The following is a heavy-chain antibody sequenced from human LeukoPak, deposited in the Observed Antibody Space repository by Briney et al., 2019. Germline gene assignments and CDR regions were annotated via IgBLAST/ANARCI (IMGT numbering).Heavy chain of an antibody. Sequence: EESLKISCKGSGYSFTSYWIGWVRQMPGKGLEWMGIIYPGDSDTRYSPSFQGQVTISADKSISTAYLQWSSLKASDTAMYYCARSHITYGSGSYYSDWGQGTLVTVSS. CDR3: ARSHITYGSGSYYSD. J-gene: IGHJ4*02. CDR2: IYPGDSDT. V-gene: IGHV5-51*01. D-gene: IGHD3-10*01. CDR1: GYSFTSYW.